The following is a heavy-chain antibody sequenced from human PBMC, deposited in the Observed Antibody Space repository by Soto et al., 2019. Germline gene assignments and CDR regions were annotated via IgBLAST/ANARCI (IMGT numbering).Heavy chain of an antibody. Sequence: GGSLRLSCAASGFTFSSYEMDWVRQAPGKGLEWVAYISSSGNILYGESVMGRFTISRDNADNSLYLQMNSLTAEDTAVYYCTKEKSVMYSGYDAFDIWGRGTMVTVSS. D-gene: IGHD5-12*01. CDR3: TKEKSVMYSGYDAFDI. J-gene: IGHJ3*02. CDR2: ISSSGNI. V-gene: IGHV3-48*03. CDR1: GFTFSSYE.